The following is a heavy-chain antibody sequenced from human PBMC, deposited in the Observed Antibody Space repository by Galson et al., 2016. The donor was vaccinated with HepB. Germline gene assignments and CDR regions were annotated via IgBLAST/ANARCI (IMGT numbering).Heavy chain of an antibody. CDR2: IFQTGTT. V-gene: IGHV4-4*02. CDR3: AKLITRYCSSSTCSDHDINWFDP. CDR1: GDSISSSGW. J-gene: IGHJ5*02. D-gene: IGHD2-2*01. Sequence: SETLSLTCAVSGDSISSSGWWSWVRQPPGKGLEWIGEIFQTGTTNYNISLKSRVTISVDKSGNQFSLKMNSVTAADTAVYYCAKLITRYCSSSTCSDHDINWFDPWGQGTLVTVSS.